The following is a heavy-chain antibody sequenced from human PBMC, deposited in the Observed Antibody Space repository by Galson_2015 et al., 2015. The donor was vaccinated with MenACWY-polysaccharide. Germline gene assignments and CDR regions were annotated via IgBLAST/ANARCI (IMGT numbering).Heavy chain of an antibody. Sequence: SLRLSCAASGFTFSTYSMNWVRQAPGKGLEWVSYITSNSGSIYYADSVKGRFTMSRDNGRSSLSLQMNSLRAKDTAVYYCARAGYCYGLFDHWGQGTLVTVSS. CDR1: GFTFSTYS. V-gene: IGHV3-48*01. J-gene: IGHJ4*02. D-gene: IGHD5-18*01. CDR3: ARAGYCYGLFDH. CDR2: ITSNSGSI.